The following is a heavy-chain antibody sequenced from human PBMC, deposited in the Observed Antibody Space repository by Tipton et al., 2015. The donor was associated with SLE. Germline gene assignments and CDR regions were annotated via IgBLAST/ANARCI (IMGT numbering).Heavy chain of an antibody. CDR2: IYYTGTT. CDR1: GNSLTGSY. CDR3: ARGARGYSYGSDEDFDS. D-gene: IGHD5-18*01. V-gene: IGHV4-59*01. J-gene: IGHJ4*02. Sequence: GLVKPSETLSLTCTVSGNSLTGSYWSWIRQPPGKGLEWIGYIYYTGTTKFEPSLKSRVTFSVDRSKNQFSLNVRSVTAADTAVYHCARGARGYSYGSDEDFDSWGQGILVTVSS.